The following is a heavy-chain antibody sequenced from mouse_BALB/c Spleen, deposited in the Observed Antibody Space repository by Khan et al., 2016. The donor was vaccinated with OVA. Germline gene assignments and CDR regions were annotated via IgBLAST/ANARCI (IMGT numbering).Heavy chain of an antibody. Sequence: QTLLQQSGPELKKPGETVKISCKASGYTFTNYGMNWVKQPPGKALKWMGWINTNTGEATYADDFKGRFAFSLETSASTAYLQINNLKNEDMATYFCARGLNYYGSWFAYWGQGTLVTVSA. D-gene: IGHD1-1*01. J-gene: IGHJ3*01. CDR1: GYTFTNYG. V-gene: IGHV9-1*02. CDR2: INTNTGEA. CDR3: ARGLNYYGSWFAY.